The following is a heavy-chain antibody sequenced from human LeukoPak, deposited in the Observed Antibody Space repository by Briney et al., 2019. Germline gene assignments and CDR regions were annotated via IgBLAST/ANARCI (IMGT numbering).Heavy chain of an antibody. V-gene: IGHV3-11*04. CDR3: ARWAGAILTDY. D-gene: IGHD1-26*01. J-gene: IGHJ4*02. CDR2: ISSSGSSI. Sequence: GGSLRLSCAASGFTFSDYYMSWIRQAPGKGLEWVSYISSSGSSISYADSVKGRLTISRDNAKNSLYLQMNSLRAEDTAVYYCARWAGAILTDYWGQGTLVTVSS. CDR1: GFTFSDYY.